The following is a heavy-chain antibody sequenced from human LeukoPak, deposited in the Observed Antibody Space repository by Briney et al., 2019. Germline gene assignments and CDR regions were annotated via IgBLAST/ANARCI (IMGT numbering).Heavy chain of an antibody. J-gene: IGHJ4*02. CDR2: INHSEST. CDR1: GGSFSGYY. V-gene: IGHV4-34*01. CDR3: ARDPESGSYALGY. Sequence: SETLSLTCAVYGGSFSGYYWSWIRQPPGKGLEWIGEINHSESTNYNPSLKSRVTISVDTSKNQFSLKLSSVTAADTAVYYCARDPESGSYALGYWGQGTLVTVSS. D-gene: IGHD1-26*01.